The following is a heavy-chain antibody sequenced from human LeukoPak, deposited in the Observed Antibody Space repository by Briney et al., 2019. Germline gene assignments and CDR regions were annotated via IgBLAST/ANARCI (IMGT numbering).Heavy chain of an antibody. CDR2: ISSSGSTI. Sequence: GGSLRLSCAASGFTFSDYYMSWIRQAPGKGLEWVSYISSSGSTIYYADSVKGRFTISRDNAKNSLYLQMNSLRAEDTAVYYCAKDRQGDTAMGLYDYWGQGTLVTVSS. D-gene: IGHD5-18*01. CDR1: GFTFSDYY. J-gene: IGHJ4*02. CDR3: AKDRQGDTAMGLYDY. V-gene: IGHV3-11*01.